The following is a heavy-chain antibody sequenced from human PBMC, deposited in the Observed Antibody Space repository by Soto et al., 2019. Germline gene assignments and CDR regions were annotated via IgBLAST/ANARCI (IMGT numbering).Heavy chain of an antibody. V-gene: IGHV4-39*01. Sequence: SETLSLTCTVSGGSISSSNYYRAWIRQPPGKGLEWIGSIHYTGSTYYNPSLKSRVTISVDTSKNQLSLKLTSVSAADTAVYYCARRECSGGTCSFDPWGQGTLVTVSS. CDR1: GGSISSSNYY. CDR3: ARRECSGGTCSFDP. J-gene: IGHJ5*02. CDR2: IHYTGST. D-gene: IGHD2-15*01.